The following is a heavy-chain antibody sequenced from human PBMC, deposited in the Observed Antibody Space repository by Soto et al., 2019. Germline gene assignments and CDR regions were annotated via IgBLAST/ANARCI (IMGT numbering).Heavy chain of an antibody. J-gene: IGHJ3*02. Sequence: QGHLLQSGDEVKTPGASVRVSCRASGYPFTSYGISWVRQAPGQGLEWVACISAYNGNRDTAQKFQGRVTMALDTSTDTAHMELGDLTSADTGVYYCARGRIVASIHDAFEIWGQGTKVTVSS. CDR2: ISAYNGNR. CDR1: GYPFTSYG. CDR3: ARGRIVASIHDAFEI. D-gene: IGHD5-12*01. V-gene: IGHV1-18*01.